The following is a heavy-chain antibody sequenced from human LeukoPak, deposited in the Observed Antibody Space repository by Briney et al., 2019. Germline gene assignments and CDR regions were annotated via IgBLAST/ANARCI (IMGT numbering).Heavy chain of an antibody. CDR1: GYSISSGYY. V-gene: IGHV4-38-2*01. Sequence: SETLSLTCAVSGYSISSGYYWGWIRQPPGKGLEWIGSIYHSGSTYYNPSPKSRVTISVDTSKNQFSLKLSSVTAADTAVYYCASLEMDYWGQGTLVTVSS. CDR2: IYHSGST. J-gene: IGHJ4*02. CDR3: ASLEMDY.